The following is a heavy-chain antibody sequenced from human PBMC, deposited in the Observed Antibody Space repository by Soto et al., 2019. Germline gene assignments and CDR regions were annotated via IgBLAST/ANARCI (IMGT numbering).Heavy chain of an antibody. V-gene: IGHV3-21*01. CDR3: ARDRGYDAHDYYYNAMDV. D-gene: IGHD3-10*01. J-gene: IGHJ6*02. CDR2: IRGFSPYT. Sequence: PAASLIVSCISSGFTFRTYTMNWVRQAPGKGLEWVSGIRGFSPYTFYAESVKGRFTISRDNAKNSLYLQMNSLRAEDTAVYYCARDRGYDAHDYYYNAMDVWGQGTTVTVSS. CDR1: GFTFRTYT.